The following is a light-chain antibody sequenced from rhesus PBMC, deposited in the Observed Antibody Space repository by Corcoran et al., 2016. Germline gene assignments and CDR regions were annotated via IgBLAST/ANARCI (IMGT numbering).Light chain of an antibody. J-gene: IGKJ2*01. CDR3: YQHSSGYS. CDR1: QSVSSY. Sequence: QVILTQSPATLSLSPGERATLSCRASQSVSSYLAWYQQKPGQAPRLLIYGASSRATGIPDSVSSSGSGTDFTLTISSLEPEDVGVYHCYQHSSGYSFGQGTKVEIK. CDR2: GAS. V-gene: IGKV3-10*01.